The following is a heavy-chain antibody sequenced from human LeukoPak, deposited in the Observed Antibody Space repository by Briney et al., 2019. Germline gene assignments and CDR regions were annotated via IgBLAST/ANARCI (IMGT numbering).Heavy chain of an antibody. CDR1: GFTFTSYG. Sequence: ASVKVSCKASGFTFTSYGISWVRQAPGQGREWMGWINTYNGDTDYAQKLQGRVTMTTDTSTTTAYMELRSLRSDDTAIYYCARTASYFDYWGQGTLVTVSS. V-gene: IGHV1-18*01. CDR2: INTYNGDT. J-gene: IGHJ4*02. CDR3: ARTASYFDY.